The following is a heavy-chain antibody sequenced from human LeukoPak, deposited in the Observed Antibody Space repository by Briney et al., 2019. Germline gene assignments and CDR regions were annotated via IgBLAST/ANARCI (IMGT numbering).Heavy chain of an antibody. Sequence: VKVSCKASGGTFSSYAISWVRQAPGQGLEWMGGIIPIFGTANYAQKFQGRVTITADESTSTAYMELSSLRSEDTAVYYCARGDSTNYDFWSGYPPLKYNWFDPWGQGTLVTVSS. V-gene: IGHV1-69*13. J-gene: IGHJ5*02. CDR3: ARGDSTNYDFWSGYPPLKYNWFDP. D-gene: IGHD3-3*01. CDR1: GGTFSSYA. CDR2: IIPIFGTA.